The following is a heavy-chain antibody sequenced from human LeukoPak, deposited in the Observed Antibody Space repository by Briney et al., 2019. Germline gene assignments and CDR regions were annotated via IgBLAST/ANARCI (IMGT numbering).Heavy chain of an antibody. Sequence: SETLSLTCTVSGGSISSSSYYWGWIRQPPGKGLEWIGSIYYSGSTYYNPSLKSRVTISVDTSKNQFSLKLSSVTAADTAVYYCARDNSSGWVDYWGQGTLVTVSS. J-gene: IGHJ4*02. CDR1: GGSISSSSYY. CDR2: IYYSGST. V-gene: IGHV4-39*02. D-gene: IGHD6-19*01. CDR3: ARDNSSGWVDY.